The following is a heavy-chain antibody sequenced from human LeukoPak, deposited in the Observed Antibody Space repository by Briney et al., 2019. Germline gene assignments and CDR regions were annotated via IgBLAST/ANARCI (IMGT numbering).Heavy chain of an antibody. CDR1: GYTFTSYG. V-gene: IGHV1-18*01. CDR2: ISAYNGNT. J-gene: IGHJ5*02. Sequence: ASVKVSCKASGYTFTSYGISWLRQAPGQGLEWMGWISAYNGNTNYAQKLQGRVTMTTDTSTSTAYMELRSLRSDDTAVYYCALYCSGGSCYSDGASWGQGTLVTVSS. CDR3: ALYCSGGSCYSDGAS. D-gene: IGHD2-15*01.